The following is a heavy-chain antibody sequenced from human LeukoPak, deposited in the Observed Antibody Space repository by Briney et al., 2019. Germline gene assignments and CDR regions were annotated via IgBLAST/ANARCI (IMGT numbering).Heavy chain of an antibody. CDR1: GFTLSSYE. D-gene: IGHD6-19*01. Sequence: GGSLRLSCTGSGFTLSSYEMSWIRQAPGKGLEWVSSIDYSGDSPYYADSVKGRFTMSRDNSKNIVYLQLSTLRPEDTALYYCTRNSGWYGISWGQGTQVTVSS. J-gene: IGHJ4*02. V-gene: IGHV3-23*01. CDR3: TRNSGWYGIS. CDR2: IDYSGDSP.